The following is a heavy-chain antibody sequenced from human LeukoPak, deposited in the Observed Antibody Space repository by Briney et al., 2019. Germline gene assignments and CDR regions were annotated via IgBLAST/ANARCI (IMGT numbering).Heavy chain of an antibody. V-gene: IGHV4-34*01. D-gene: IGHD3-22*01. CDR1: GGSFSGYY. Sequence: PSETLSLTCAVYGGSFSGYYWSWIRQPPGKGLEWIGEINHSGSTNYNPSLKSRVTISVDTSKNQFSLKLSSVTAADTAVYYCARVKYYDSSGYYRRRPSRFWFDPWGQGTLVTVSS. CDR3: ARVKYYDSSGYYRRRPSRFWFDP. CDR2: INHSGST. J-gene: IGHJ5*02.